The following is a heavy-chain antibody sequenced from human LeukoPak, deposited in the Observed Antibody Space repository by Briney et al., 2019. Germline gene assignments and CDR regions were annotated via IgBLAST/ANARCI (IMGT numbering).Heavy chain of an antibody. CDR2: IYSSGSTI. Sequence: GGSLRLSCAAPGFTFSSYEMNWVRQAPGKGLEWVSYIYSSGSTIYYADSVKGRFTISRDNAKNSLYLQMNSLRAEDTAIYYCARGRRDSSWYGGDVFDIWGQGTMVTVSS. J-gene: IGHJ3*02. CDR1: GFTFSSYE. CDR3: ARGRRDSSWYGGDVFDI. D-gene: IGHD6-13*01. V-gene: IGHV3-48*03.